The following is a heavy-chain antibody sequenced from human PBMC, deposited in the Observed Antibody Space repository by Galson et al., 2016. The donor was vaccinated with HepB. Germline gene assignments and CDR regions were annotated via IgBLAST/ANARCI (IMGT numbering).Heavy chain of an antibody. Sequence: PLRPSCAASGFTFSNFGMTWARQAPGKGLEWVPGLSFSGGSTKYADSVNGRFTISRDISKNKQYLEMNSLRVEDAAIYYCATEGVWDNWGTQVYFDRWGQGTRVTVSS. J-gene: IGHJ4*02. CDR1: GFTFSNFG. CDR3: ATEGVWDNWGTQVYFDR. D-gene: IGHD7-27*01. CDR2: LSFSGGST. V-gene: IGHV3-23*01.